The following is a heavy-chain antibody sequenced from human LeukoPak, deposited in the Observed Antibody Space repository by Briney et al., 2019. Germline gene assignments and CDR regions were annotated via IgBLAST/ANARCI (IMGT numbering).Heavy chain of an antibody. CDR1: GFTFSSYS. CDR2: ISSSSSYI. Sequence: PGGSLRLSCAASGFTFSSYSMNWVRQAPGKGREWVSSISSSSSYIYYADSVKGRFTISRDNAKNSLYMQMNRLRAEDTAVYYCACTPYGQQLAWFDPWGQGTLVTVSS. CDR3: ACTPYGQQLAWFDP. D-gene: IGHD6-13*01. J-gene: IGHJ5*02. V-gene: IGHV3-21*01.